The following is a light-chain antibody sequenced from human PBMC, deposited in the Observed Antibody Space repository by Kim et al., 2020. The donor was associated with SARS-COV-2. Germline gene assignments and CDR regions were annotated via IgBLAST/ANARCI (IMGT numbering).Light chain of an antibody. CDR1: QTIYQF. J-gene: IGKJ4*01. CDR2: TIS. CDR3: QQNSRTPLT. V-gene: IGKV1-39*01. Sequence: DVKMTQSPTSLSASVGDRVTITCRTSQTIYQFLNWYQQKPGKAPKLLIYTISNLQSGVPSRFSGSGSGTDFTLTISSLQPEDVATYYCQQNSRTPLTFGGGTKVDIK.